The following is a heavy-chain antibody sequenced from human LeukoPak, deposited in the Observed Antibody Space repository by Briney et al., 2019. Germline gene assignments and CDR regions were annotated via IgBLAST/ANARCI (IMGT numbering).Heavy chain of an antibody. D-gene: IGHD5-18*01. V-gene: IGHV3-48*03. J-gene: IGHJ5*02. CDR2: ISSSGSTI. Sequence: PVGSLRLSCAASGFTFSSYEMSWVRQAPGKGLEWVSYISSSGSTIYYADSVRGRFTISRDNAKNLLYLQMNSLRAEDTAVYYCARGQGNRYGRNWFDPWGQGTLVTVSS. CDR1: GFTFSSYE. CDR3: ARGQGNRYGRNWFDP.